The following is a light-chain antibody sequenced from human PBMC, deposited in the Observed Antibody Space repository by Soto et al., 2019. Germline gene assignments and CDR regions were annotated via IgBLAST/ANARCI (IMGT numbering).Light chain of an antibody. Sequence: DIQVTQSPPTLSASVGDRVTITCRASQTISTWMAWYQQKPGKAPKLLVYDASTLQSGVASRFSGRGSGTEFTLIISGLQPDDSATYYCQQYTNTNNPGMFGQGTKVDIK. V-gene: IGKV1-5*01. CDR2: DAS. CDR1: QTISTW. J-gene: IGKJ2*01. CDR3: QQYTNTNNPGM.